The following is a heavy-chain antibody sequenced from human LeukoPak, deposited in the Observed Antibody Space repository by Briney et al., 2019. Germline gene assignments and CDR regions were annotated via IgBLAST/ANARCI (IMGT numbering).Heavy chain of an antibody. J-gene: IGHJ6*03. CDR3: ARGSSGWYRSRYYYYYMDV. D-gene: IGHD6-19*01. V-gene: IGHV1-8*01. CDR2: MNPNSGNT. Sequence: ASVKVSCKASGYTFTSYDINWVRQPTGQGLEWMGWMNPNSGNTGYAQKFQGRVTMTRNTSISTAYMELSSLRSEDTAVYYCARGSSGWYRSRYYYYYMDVWGKGTTVTISS. CDR1: GYTFTSYD.